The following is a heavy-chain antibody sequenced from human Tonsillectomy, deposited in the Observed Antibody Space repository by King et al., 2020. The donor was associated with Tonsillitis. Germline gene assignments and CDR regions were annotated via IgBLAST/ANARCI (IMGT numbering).Heavy chain of an antibody. CDR2: INHSGST. V-gene: IGHV4-34*01. D-gene: IGHD2-8*01. J-gene: IGHJ3*02. Sequence: VQLQQWGAGLLKPSETLSLTCAVYGGSFSGYYWSWIRQPPGKGLEWIGEINHSGSTNYNPSLKSRVTISVDTSKNPFSLKLISVTAADTAVYYCARDEAGSMTAFDIWGQGTMVTVSS. CDR3: ARDEAGSMTAFDI. CDR1: GGSFSGYY.